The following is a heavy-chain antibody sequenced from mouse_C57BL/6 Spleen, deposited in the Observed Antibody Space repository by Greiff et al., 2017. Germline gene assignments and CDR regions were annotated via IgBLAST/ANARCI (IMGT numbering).Heavy chain of an antibody. CDR1: GYAFSSYW. V-gene: IGHV1-80*01. Sequence: QVQLQQSGAELVKPGASVKISCKASGYAFSSYWMNWVKQRPGKGLEWIGQIYPGDGDTNYNGKFKGQATLTADKSSSTAYMQLSILTSEDSAVYFCARVGGYDVYWYFDVWGTGTTVTVSS. CDR3: ARVGGYDVYWYFDV. D-gene: IGHD2-2*01. J-gene: IGHJ1*03. CDR2: IYPGDGDT.